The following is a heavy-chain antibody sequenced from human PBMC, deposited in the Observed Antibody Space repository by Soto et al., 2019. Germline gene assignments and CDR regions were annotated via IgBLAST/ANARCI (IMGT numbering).Heavy chain of an antibody. Sequence: GASVKVSCKASGYTFTSYGISWVRQAPGQGLEWMGWISAYNGNTNYAQKLQGRVTMTTDTSTSTAYMELRSLRSDDTAVYYCARDRTVLVPAAIHPDWFDPWGQGTLVTVSS. CDR3: ARDRTVLVPAAIHPDWFDP. J-gene: IGHJ5*02. D-gene: IGHD2-2*01. CDR1: GYTFTSYG. V-gene: IGHV1-18*01. CDR2: ISAYNGNT.